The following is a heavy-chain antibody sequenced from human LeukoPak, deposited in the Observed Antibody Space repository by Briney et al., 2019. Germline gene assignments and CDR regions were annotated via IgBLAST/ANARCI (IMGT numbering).Heavy chain of an antibody. V-gene: IGHV4-34*01. CDR3: TRGSIAYYYMDV. CDR1: GGSFSGYY. CDR2: INHSGST. D-gene: IGHD3-22*01. Sequence: SETLSLTCVVYGGSFSGYYWSWIRQPPGKGLEWIGEINHSGSTNYNPSLKSRVTISVDTSKNQFSLKLSSVTAADTAVYYCTRGSIAYYYMDVWGKGTTVTISS. J-gene: IGHJ6*03.